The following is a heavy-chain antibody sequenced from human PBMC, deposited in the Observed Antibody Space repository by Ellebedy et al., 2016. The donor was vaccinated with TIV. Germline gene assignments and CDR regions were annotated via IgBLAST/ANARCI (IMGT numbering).Heavy chain of an antibody. CDR2: IIPIFGTA. J-gene: IGHJ4*02. D-gene: IGHD6-19*01. CDR1: GGTFSSYA. CDR3: ARGDSSGWYSDY. Sequence: SVKVSXXASGGTFSSYAISWVRQAPGQGLEWMGGIIPIFGTANYAQKFQGRVTITADESTSTAYMELSSLRSEDTAVYYCARGDSSGWYSDYWGQGTLVTVSS. V-gene: IGHV1-69*13.